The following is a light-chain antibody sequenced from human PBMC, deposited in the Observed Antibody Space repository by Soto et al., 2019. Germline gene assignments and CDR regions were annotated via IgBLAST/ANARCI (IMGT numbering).Light chain of an antibody. Sequence: QSVLTQPASVSGSPGQSITISCTGTSSDVGSYNLVSWYQQHPGKAPKLMIYEVSKRPSGVSNRFSGSKSGNTASLTISGLQAEDEADYYCCSYAGSSAVFGGGPKLTVL. CDR3: CSYAGSSAV. V-gene: IGLV2-23*02. J-gene: IGLJ2*01. CDR1: SSDVGSYNL. CDR2: EVS.